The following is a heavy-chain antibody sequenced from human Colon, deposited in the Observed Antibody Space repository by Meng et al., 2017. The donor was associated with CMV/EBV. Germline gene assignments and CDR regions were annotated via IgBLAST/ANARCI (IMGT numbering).Heavy chain of an antibody. CDR3: AKGRGLGASASNY. CDR1: GFIFGNYA. J-gene: IGHJ4*02. V-gene: IGHV3-23*01. D-gene: IGHD1-26*01. CDR2: ITGSGDGT. Sequence: ASGFIFGNYAMSWVRQAPGKGLEWVTTITGSGDGTYYADSVKGRFTISRDTSRHTLSLQMNRLSADDTAIYYCAKGRGLGASASNYWGQGTLVTVSS.